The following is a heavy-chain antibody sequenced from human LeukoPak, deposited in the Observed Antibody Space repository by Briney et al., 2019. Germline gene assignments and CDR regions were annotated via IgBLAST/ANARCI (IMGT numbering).Heavy chain of an antibody. Sequence: GGSLRLSCAASGFTFSSYWMSWVRQAPGKGLEWVANIKQDGSEKYYVDSVKGRFTISRDNAKNSLYLQMNSLRAEDTAVYYCARSYDYVWGNYRLNADIWGQGTMVTVSS. CDR3: ARSYDYVWGNYRLNADI. CDR2: IKQDGSEK. D-gene: IGHD3-16*02. CDR1: GFTFSSYW. J-gene: IGHJ3*02. V-gene: IGHV3-7*01.